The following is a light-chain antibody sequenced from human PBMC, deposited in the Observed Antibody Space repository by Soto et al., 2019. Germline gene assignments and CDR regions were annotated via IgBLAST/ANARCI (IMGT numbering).Light chain of an antibody. CDR1: QSVSSS. J-gene: IGKJ1*01. CDR3: HQYNDWPPA. CDR2: DAS. V-gene: IGKV3-15*01. Sequence: EIGMTHSPATLSVSPGERATLSCRASQSVSSSYLAWYQQKPGQAPRLLIYDASTRATGIPARFSGSGSGTEFTLTISSLQSEDFAVFYCHQYNDWPPAFAQRTKVDIK.